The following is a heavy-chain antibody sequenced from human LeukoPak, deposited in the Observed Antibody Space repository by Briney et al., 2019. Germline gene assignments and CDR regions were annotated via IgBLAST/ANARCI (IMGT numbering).Heavy chain of an antibody. D-gene: IGHD5-24*01. Sequence: PSETLSLTCSVSGGSISRYYWSWIRQPPGKGLEWIGDIYYNASTNYNPSLKSRVTISVDTSKNQFSLKLSSVTAADTAVYYCARRPRDGYNSPYFYYSVAVWGHGTTVTVSS. CDR3: ARRPRDGYNSPYFYYSVAV. V-gene: IGHV4-59*08. CDR2: IYYNAST. J-gene: IGHJ6*02. CDR1: GGSISRYY.